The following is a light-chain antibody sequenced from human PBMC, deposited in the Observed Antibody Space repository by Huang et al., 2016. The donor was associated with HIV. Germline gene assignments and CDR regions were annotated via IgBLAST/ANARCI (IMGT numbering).Light chain of an antibody. CDR2: DAT. CDR1: QSVSNY. J-gene: IGKJ3*01. CDR3: QLRTYWRFT. V-gene: IGKV3-11*01. Sequence: EVVLTQSPATLSLSPGDRATLSCRASQSVSNYLAWYQQKPGQAPRLLIYDATKRASGIPARFSGSGSGTDFTLTISSLESEDFAGYYCQLRTYWRFTFGPGTKVDI.